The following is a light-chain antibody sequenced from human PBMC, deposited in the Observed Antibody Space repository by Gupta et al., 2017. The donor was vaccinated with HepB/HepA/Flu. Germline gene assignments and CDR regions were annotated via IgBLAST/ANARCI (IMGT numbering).Light chain of an antibody. V-gene: IGKV1-5*03. CDR2: KAS. Sequence: DIQMTQSPSTLSASVGDRVTITCRASQSISSWLAWYKQKPGKAPKLLIYKASSLESGVPSRFSGSGYGTEFTLTISSRQPDDFATYYCQQYKSYSSHTFGQGTKLEIK. CDR3: QQYKSYSSHT. CDR1: QSISSW. J-gene: IGKJ2*01.